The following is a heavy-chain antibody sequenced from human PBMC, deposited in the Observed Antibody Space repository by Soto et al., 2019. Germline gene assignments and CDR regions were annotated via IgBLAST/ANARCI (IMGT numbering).Heavy chain of an antibody. D-gene: IGHD2-21*01. V-gene: IGHV4-59*02. J-gene: IGHJ4*02. CDR3: ARVRYFYYLDY. CDR1: GGSVSSYE. CDR2: IYYSGST. Sequence: XTLSLPGTVSGGSVSSYEWGWIRQPPGRGLEWIGYIYYSGSTNYNPSLKSRVTISVETSKNQFSLKMSSVTAADTAVYYCARVRYFYYLDYWGQGTLVTVSS.